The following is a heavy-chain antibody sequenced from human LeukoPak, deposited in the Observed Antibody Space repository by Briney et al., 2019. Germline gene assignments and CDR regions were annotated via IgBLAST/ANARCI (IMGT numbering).Heavy chain of an antibody. D-gene: IGHD6-13*01. Sequence: AGSLRLSCAASGFTFSNAWMSWVRQAPGKGLEWVGRIKSKTDGGTTDYAAPVKGRFTISRDDSKNTPYLQMNSLKTEDTAVYYCTTAVAAAGRYYYYYGMDVWGQGTTVTVSS. CDR1: GFTFSNAW. CDR3: TTAVAAAGRYYYYYGMDV. CDR2: IKSKTDGGTT. J-gene: IGHJ6*02. V-gene: IGHV3-15*01.